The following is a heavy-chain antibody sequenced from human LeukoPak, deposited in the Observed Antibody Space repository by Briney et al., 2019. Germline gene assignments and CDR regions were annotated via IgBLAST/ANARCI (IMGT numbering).Heavy chain of an antibody. J-gene: IGHJ4*02. CDR2: INPNSGGT. CDR1: GSTFTGHY. Sequence: ASVKVSCKASGSTFTGHYMHWARQAPGQGLEWMGWINPNSGGTNYAQKFQGRVTMTRDTSITTAYMELSRLRSDDTAVYYCTSLSFPDSSSYYDDWGQGTLVTVSS. V-gene: IGHV1-2*02. D-gene: IGHD3-22*01. CDR3: TSLSFPDSSSYYDD.